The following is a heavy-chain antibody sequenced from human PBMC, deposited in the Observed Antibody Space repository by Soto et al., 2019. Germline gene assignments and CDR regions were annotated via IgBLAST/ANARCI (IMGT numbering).Heavy chain of an antibody. Sequence: QVQLQQWGAGLLKPSETLSLTCAVYGGSFSGYYWSWIRQPPGKGLEWIGEINHSGSTNYNPSLKSRVNISVDTSKNQFSLKLSSVTAADTAVYYCVGYSSSWDWFYTWGKGTLVAFCS. CDR3: VGYSSSWDWFYT. V-gene: IGHV4-34*01. J-gene: IGHJ5*02. CDR2: INHSGST. D-gene: IGHD6-13*01. CDR1: GGSFSGYY.